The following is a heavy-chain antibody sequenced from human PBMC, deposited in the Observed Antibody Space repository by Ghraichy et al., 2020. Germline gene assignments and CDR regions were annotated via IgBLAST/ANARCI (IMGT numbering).Heavy chain of an antibody. J-gene: IGHJ6*02. CDR2: IYSDGST. CDR1: GFTVSSNY. V-gene: IGHV3-53*01. CDR3: ARSPVRSYYGGMDV. D-gene: IGHD4-23*01. Sequence: GGSLRLSCAASGFTVSSNYMSWVRQAPGKGLEWVSVIYSDGSTYYADSVKGRFTISRDNSKNTLYVQMNSLRAGDTAVYYCARSPVRSYYGGMDVWGQGTTVTVS.